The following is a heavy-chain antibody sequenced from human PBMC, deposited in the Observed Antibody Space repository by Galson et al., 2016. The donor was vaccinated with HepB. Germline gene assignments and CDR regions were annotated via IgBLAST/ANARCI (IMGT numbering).Heavy chain of an antibody. V-gene: IGHV3-74*01. CDR3: ARDNSNHEGWWFDP. Sequence: SLRLSCAASGFTFTSRWMHWVRRGPGKGLVWVSIINPDGTITSYADSVKGRFTISRDNAKNTLYLQMNSLRAEDTAVYYCARDNSNHEGWWFDPWGQGTLVTVSS. CDR1: GFTFTSRW. D-gene: IGHD2/OR15-2a*01. CDR2: INPDGTIT. J-gene: IGHJ5*02.